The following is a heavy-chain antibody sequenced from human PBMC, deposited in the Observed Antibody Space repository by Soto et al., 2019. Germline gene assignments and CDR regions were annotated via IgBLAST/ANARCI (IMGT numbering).Heavy chain of an antibody. Sequence: SETLSLTCAVYCGSFSGYYWSWIRQPPGKGLEWIGEINHSGSTNYNPSPKSRVAISVDTTKNQFSLKLSSVTAADTAVYYCASVFDDMLTGYSGWFVPWGQGTLVTVSS. V-gene: IGHV4-34*01. J-gene: IGHJ5*02. CDR3: ASVFDDMLTGYSGWFVP. CDR1: CGSFSGYY. D-gene: IGHD3-9*01. CDR2: INHSGST.